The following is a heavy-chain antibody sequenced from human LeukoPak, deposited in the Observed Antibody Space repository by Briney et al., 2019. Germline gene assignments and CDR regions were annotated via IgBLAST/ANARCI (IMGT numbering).Heavy chain of an antibody. CDR1: GYPFIRYD. J-gene: IGHJ3*02. V-gene: IGHV1-8*01. CDR3: ARSTVYCSGANCHNAFDI. D-gene: IGHD2-2*02. CDR2: MNPNSGNT. Sequence: GASVTVSCKASGYPFIRYDLNWVRQATGQGLEWMGWMNPNSGNTGYAQKFQGRVTMTRSTSISTAYMELSSLRSDDTAVYYCARSTVYCSGANCHNAFDIWGQGTMVTVSS.